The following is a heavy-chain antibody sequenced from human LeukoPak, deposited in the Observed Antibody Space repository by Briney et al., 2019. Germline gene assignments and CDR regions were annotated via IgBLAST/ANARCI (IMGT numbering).Heavy chain of an antibody. Sequence: ASVKVSCKASGYTFTSYGISWVRQAPGQGLEWMGWISAYNGNTNYAQKLQGRVTMTTDTSTSTAYMELRSLRSDVTAVYYCASDYYDSSGYAIGAHYWGQGTLVTVSS. CDR1: GYTFTSYG. V-gene: IGHV1-18*01. J-gene: IGHJ4*02. D-gene: IGHD3-22*01. CDR3: ASDYYDSSGYAIGAHY. CDR2: ISAYNGNT.